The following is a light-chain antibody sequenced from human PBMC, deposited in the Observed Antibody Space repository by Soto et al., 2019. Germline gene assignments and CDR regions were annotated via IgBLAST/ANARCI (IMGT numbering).Light chain of an antibody. J-gene: IGKJ1*01. CDR2: HAS. CDR3: QHYKSYPWT. CDR1: QTINNW. Sequence: DIQMTQSTSTLSASIGDRVTITCRASQTINNWLAWYQQKPGKAPNLLIYHASNLETGVPSRFSGSAFGTEFTLTISSLQPDDFATYYCQHYKSYPWTFGQGTKVEIK. V-gene: IGKV1-5*01.